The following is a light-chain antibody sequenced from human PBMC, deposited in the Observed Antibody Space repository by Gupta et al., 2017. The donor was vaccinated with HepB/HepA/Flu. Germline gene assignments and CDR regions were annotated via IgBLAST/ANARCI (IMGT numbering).Light chain of an antibody. CDR2: STN. V-gene: IGLV1-44*01. J-gene: IGLJ2*01. CDR3: ATWDDGLNALV. CDR1: SSNIGSYT. Sequence: QSVLTQPPSASGTPGQRVTISCSGSSSNIGSYTVNWYLQLPGTAPKLLIHSTNQRPSGVPDRFSGSKSGTSASLAISGLQSEGEADFYCATWDDGLNALVFGGGTKLTVL.